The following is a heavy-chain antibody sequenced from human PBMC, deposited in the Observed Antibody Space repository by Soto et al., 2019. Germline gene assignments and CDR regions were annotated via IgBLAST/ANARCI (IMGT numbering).Heavy chain of an antibody. CDR2: IGVYNGNT. CDR3: ARDRSSSDF. V-gene: IGHV1-18*01. CDR1: GYTFSNYG. D-gene: IGHD6-19*01. Sequence: QAQLVQSGAEVKKPGASVKVSCKASGYTFSNYGISWVRQAPGQGLEWMGWIGVYNGNTNYAQKFQDRVTMTTDTSTTTAYMELRSLRPDDTAVYYCARDRSSSDFWGQGTLVTVSS. J-gene: IGHJ4*02.